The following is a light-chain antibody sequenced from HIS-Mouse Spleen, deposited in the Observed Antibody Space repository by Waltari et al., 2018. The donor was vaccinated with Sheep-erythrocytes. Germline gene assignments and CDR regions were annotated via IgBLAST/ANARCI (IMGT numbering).Light chain of an antibody. Sequence: QSALTQPPSASGSPGQSVTIPCTGTSSDVGGYNYVSWYQQHPVKAPKLMIYEVSKRATGVSDRFSGAKAGNTASLTVSGLQAEDEADYYCSSYAGSNNWVFGGGTKLTVL. CDR3: SSYAGSNNWV. V-gene: IGLV2-8*01. CDR2: EVS. J-gene: IGLJ3*02. CDR1: SSDVGGYNY.